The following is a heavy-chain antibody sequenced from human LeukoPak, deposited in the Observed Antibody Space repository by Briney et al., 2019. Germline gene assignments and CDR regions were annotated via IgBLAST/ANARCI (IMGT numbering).Heavy chain of an antibody. V-gene: IGHV3-23*01. CDR2: ITTSDGNT. CDR1: GFTFSSYT. J-gene: IGHJ6*02. CDR3: AKDRALEGPKYYYYGMDV. Sequence: QSGGSLRLSCAASGFTFSSYTMSWVRQAPGKGLEWVSTITTSDGNTYYADSVKGRFTVSRDNSKNTLFLQMNSLRAEDTAVYYCAKDRALEGPKYYYYGMDVWGQGTTVTVSS. D-gene: IGHD1-1*01.